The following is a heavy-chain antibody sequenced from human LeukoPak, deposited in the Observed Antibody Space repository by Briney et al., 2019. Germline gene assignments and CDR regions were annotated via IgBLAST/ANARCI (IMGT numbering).Heavy chain of an antibody. CDR3: AKGVEDSGIYYYYYMDV. Sequence: GGSLRLSCAASGFTVGNNYMNWVRQAPGKGLEWVSLIYSGGTTYYADSVKGRFTISRDSSKNTLYLQMNSLRVEDTAVYYCAKGVEDSGIYYYYYMDVWGKGTTVTVSS. CDR2: IYSGGTT. D-gene: IGHD2-15*01. J-gene: IGHJ6*03. V-gene: IGHV3-66*01. CDR1: GFTVGNNY.